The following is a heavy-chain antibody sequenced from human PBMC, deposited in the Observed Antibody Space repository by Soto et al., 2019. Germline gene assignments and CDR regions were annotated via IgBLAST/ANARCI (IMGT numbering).Heavy chain of an antibody. J-gene: IGHJ4*02. D-gene: IGHD4-17*01. CDR2: ISAYNGNT. V-gene: IGHV1-18*01. CDR1: GYTFTSYG. CDR3: ARGCDYGDYTSDFDY. Sequence: ASVKVSCKASGYTFTSYGISWVRQAPGQGLEWMGWISAYNGNTNYAQKLQGRVTMTTDTSTSTAYMELRSLRSDDTAVYYCARGCDYGDYTSDFDYWGQGTLVTVSS.